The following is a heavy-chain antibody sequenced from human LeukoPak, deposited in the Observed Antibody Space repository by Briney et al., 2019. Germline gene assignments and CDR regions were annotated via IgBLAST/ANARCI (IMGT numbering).Heavy chain of an antibody. Sequence: ASVKVSCTASGYTFTGYYMHWVRQAPGQGLEWMGWINPNSGGTNFAQKFQGRVTMTRDTSISTAYMELSRLRSDDTAVYYCAREYYGRALDPWGQGTLATVSS. J-gene: IGHJ5*02. CDR2: INPNSGGT. D-gene: IGHD2-21*01. CDR3: AREYYGRALDP. V-gene: IGHV1-2*02. CDR1: GYTFTGYY.